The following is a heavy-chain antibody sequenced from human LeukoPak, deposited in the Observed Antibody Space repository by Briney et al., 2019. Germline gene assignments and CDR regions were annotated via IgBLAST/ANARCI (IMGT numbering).Heavy chain of an antibody. V-gene: IGHV3-74*03. D-gene: IGHD1-26*01. CDR3: ARAGVTNLLGETYWYFDL. CDR2: INSDGSST. J-gene: IGHJ2*01. CDR1: GFTFSSYW. Sequence: GGSLRLSCVASGFTFSSYWMHWVRQAPGKGLVWVSRINSDGSSTKCADSVKGRFTISRDNAKNSLYLQMNSLRVEDTAVYSCARAGVTNLLGETYWYFDLWGRGTLVTVSS.